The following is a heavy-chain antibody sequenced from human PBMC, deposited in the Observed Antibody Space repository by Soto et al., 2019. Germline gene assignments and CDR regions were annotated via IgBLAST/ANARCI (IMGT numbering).Heavy chain of an antibody. CDR2: IYYGGST. D-gene: IGHD3-10*01. V-gene: IGHV4-31*03. Sequence: TLSLTCTVSGGSISSGGYYWSWIRQHPGKGLEWIGYIYYGGSTYYNPSLKSRVTISLDTSKNQFSLKLSSVTAAGTAVYYCARTLRDPLYYYYMDVWGKGTTVTVSS. CDR1: GGSISSGGYY. J-gene: IGHJ6*03. CDR3: ARTLRDPLYYYYMDV.